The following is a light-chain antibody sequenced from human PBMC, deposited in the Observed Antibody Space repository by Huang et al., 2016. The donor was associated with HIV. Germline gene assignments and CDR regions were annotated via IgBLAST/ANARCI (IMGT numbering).Light chain of an antibody. V-gene: IGKV3-11*01. Sequence: ETVLTQSPATLSLSPGERATLSCRASQSVNSYLAWYQQKPGQTPRLLYYDASNRATGIPARFSGSGSGTDFTLTISSLEPEDFAFYYCQQRKYWPPITFGQGTRLEIK. CDR2: DAS. CDR3: QQRKYWPPIT. J-gene: IGKJ5*01. CDR1: QSVNSY.